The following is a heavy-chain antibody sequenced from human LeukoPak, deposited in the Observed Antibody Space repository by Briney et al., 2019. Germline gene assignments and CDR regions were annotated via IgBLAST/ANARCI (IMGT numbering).Heavy chain of an antibody. CDR1: GYTFTSYG. CDR3: ARDYYDSSGYYTTDY. V-gene: IGHV1-18*01. D-gene: IGHD3-22*01. J-gene: IGHJ4*02. CDR2: ISAYNGNT. Sequence: ASVKVSCKASGYTFTSYGISWVRQAPGQGLEWMGWISAYNGNTNYAQKLQGRVTTTTDTSTSTAYMELRSLRSDDTAVYYCARDYYDSSGYYTTDYWGQGTLVTVSS.